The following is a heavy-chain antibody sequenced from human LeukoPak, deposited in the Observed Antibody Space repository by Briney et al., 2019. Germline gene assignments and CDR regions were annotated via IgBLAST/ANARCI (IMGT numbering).Heavy chain of an antibody. V-gene: IGHV1-2*02. J-gene: IGHJ3*02. CDR2: INPNSGGS. CDR3: AREGFEDAFDI. CDR1: GYTFSDYY. Sequence: ASVKVSCKASGYTFSDYYMHWVRQAPGQGLEWMGWINPNSGGSNYAQKFRGRVTMTRDTSISTAYMELSRLRSDDTAVYYCAREGFEDAFDIWGQGTVVTVSS. D-gene: IGHD3-3*01.